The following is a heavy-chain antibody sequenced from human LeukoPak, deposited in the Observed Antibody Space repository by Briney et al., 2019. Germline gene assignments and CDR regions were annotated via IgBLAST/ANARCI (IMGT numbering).Heavy chain of an antibody. CDR2: IQNDGNSK. Sequence: GGSLRLSCAASGLTFSMPPMDWVRQAPGKGLEWVAFIQNDGNSKNYADSVRGRFTISRDTSKNTLYLQMNSLRAEDTAVYYCAKGAGSWNLDYWGQGTLVTVSS. CDR1: GLTFSMPP. J-gene: IGHJ4*02. CDR3: AKGAGSWNLDY. D-gene: IGHD1-26*01. V-gene: IGHV3-30*02.